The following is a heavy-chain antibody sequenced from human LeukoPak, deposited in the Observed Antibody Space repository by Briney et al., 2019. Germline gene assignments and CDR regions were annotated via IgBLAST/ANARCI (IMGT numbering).Heavy chain of an antibody. V-gene: IGHV4-39*07. J-gene: IGHJ4*02. CDR1: GGSISSSSYY. Sequence: PSETLSLTCTVSGGSISSSSYYWGWIRQPPGKGLEWIGSIYYSGSTYYNPSLKSRVTISVDTSKNQFSLKLSSVTAADTAVYYCARLGYCSSTSCQPKDFDYWGQGTLVTVSS. CDR3: ARLGYCSSTSCQPKDFDY. CDR2: IYYSGST. D-gene: IGHD2-2*01.